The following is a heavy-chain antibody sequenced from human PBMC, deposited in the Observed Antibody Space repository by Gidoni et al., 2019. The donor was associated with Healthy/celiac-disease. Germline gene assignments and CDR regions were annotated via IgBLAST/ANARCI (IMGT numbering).Heavy chain of an antibody. CDR2: ISSSSSYT. D-gene: IGHD3-22*01. CDR3: ARGTDYYDSSGYHDY. V-gene: IGHV3-11*06. CDR1: GFTFRDYY. Sequence: QVQLVESGGGLVKPGGYLRLYCAASGFTFRDYYISWTRQAPGKGLEWVSYISSSSSYTNYADSVKGRFTISRDNAKNSLYLQMNSLRAEDTAVYYCARGTDYYDSSGYHDYWGQGTLVTVSS. J-gene: IGHJ4*02.